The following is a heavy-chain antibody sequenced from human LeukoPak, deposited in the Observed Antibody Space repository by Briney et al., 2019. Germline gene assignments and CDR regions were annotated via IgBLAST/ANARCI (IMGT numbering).Heavy chain of an antibody. V-gene: IGHV3-48*04. CDR1: GFTFSSYS. CDR3: ARDLGGIYDSGTSYYFDY. Sequence: GGSLRLSCAASGFTFSSYSMNWVRQAPGKGLEWVSYISSSSNTMYYADSVKGRFTISRDNAKNSLYLQMNSLRAEDTAVYYCARDLGGIYDSGTSYYFDYWDQGTLVTVSS. D-gene: IGHD6-13*01. J-gene: IGHJ4*02. CDR2: ISSSSNTM.